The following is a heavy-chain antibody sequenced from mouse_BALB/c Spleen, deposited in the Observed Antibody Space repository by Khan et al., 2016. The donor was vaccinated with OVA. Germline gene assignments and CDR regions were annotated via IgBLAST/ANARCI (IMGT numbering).Heavy chain of an antibody. V-gene: IGHV5-6-5*01. CDR3: TREAYRYDEYYFDY. CDR2: ISSGGST. CDR1: GFTFSSYV. D-gene: IGHD2-14*01. Sequence: EVQLVESGGGSVKPGGSLKLSCAVSGFTFSSYVMSWVRQTPDKRLEWVASISSGGSTYYSGSVKGRFTVSRDNARNIVYLQMSSLRSEDMAMYYCTREAYRYDEYYFDYWGQGTTLTVSS. J-gene: IGHJ2*01.